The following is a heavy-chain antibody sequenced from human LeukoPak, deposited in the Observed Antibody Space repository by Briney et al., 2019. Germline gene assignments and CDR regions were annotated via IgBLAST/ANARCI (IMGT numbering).Heavy chain of an antibody. D-gene: IGHD2-15*01. CDR3: ATARGGY. V-gene: IGHV3-23*01. Sequence: GSLRLSCAASAFTFSSYAMSWVRQAPGKGLEWVSGTSTSGGSTYYADSVKGRFTISRDNSKNTLSLQMTSLRAEDTAVYYCATARGGYWGQGTLVTVSS. J-gene: IGHJ4*02. CDR1: AFTFSSYA. CDR2: TSTSGGST.